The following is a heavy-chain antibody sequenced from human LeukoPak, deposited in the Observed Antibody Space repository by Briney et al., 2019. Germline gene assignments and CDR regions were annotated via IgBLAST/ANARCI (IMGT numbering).Heavy chain of an antibody. CDR2: INPNSGGT. Sequence: GASVKVSCKASGYTFTGFYMHWVRQAPGQGLEWMGWINPNSGGTNYAQKFQGWVTMTRDTSISTAYMELSRLRSDDTAVYYCARTEDCGGDCYTYYYGMDVWGQGTTVTVSS. D-gene: IGHD2-21*02. V-gene: IGHV1-2*04. CDR1: GYTFTGFY. J-gene: IGHJ6*02. CDR3: ARTEDCGGDCYTYYYGMDV.